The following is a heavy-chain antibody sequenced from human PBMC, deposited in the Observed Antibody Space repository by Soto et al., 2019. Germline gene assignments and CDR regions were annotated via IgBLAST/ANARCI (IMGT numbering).Heavy chain of an antibody. J-gene: IGHJ4*02. V-gene: IGHV3-23*01. CDR1: GFTFSSYA. Sequence: GSLRLSCAASGFTFSSYAMSWVRQAPGKGLEWVSAISGSGGSTYYADSVKGRFTISRDNSKNTLYLQMNSLRAEDTAVYYCARGRSASSDFDSWGQGTLVTVSS. CDR3: ARGRSASSDFDS. D-gene: IGHD3-10*01. CDR2: ISGSGGST.